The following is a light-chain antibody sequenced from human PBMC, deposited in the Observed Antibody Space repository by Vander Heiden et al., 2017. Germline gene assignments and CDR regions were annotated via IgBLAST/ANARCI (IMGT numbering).Light chain of an antibody. V-gene: IGLV1-40*01. CDR1: SSNIGAGLD. CDR3: QSYDNSLKSVV. CDR2: GNF. J-gene: IGLJ2*01. Sequence: QSVLTQPPSVSGAPWQRVTISCTGSSSNIGAGLDIHWYRHLPGTAPKLLIYGNFKRPSGVPDRFSGSKSGTSASLAVTGLQAEDEADYYCQSYDNSLKSVVFGGGTKLTVL.